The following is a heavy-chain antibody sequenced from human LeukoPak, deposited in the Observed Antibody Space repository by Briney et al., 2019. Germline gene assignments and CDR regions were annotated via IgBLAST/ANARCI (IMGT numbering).Heavy chain of an antibody. CDR2: INSDGSST. J-gene: IGHJ4*02. Sequence: GGSLRLSCAASGFTFSSYAMHWVRQAPGKGLEWVSRINSDGSSTSYADSVKGRFTISRDNAKNTLYLQMNSLRAEDTAVYYCARDPLYYSFDYWGQGTLVTVSS. CDR3: ARDPLYYSFDY. D-gene: IGHD3-10*01. V-gene: IGHV3-74*01. CDR1: GFTFSSYA.